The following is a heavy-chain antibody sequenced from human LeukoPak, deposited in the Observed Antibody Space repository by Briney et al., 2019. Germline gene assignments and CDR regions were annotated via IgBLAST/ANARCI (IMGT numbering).Heavy chain of an antibody. Sequence: GESLQISCKGSGYSFTSYWIGWVRQMPGKGLEWMGIIYPGDSDTRYSPSFQGQVTISADKSISTAYLQWSSLKASDTAMYYCARRRFWDIVVVPADNDAFDIWGQGTMVTVSS. D-gene: IGHD2-2*01. CDR1: GYSFTSYW. CDR2: IYPGDSDT. V-gene: IGHV5-51*01. CDR3: ARRRFWDIVVVPADNDAFDI. J-gene: IGHJ3*02.